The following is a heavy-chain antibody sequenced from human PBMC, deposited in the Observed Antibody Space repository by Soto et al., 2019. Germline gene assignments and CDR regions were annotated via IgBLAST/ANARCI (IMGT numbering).Heavy chain of an antibody. CDR3: ASHPRYGSGSYYFDY. J-gene: IGHJ4*02. CDR2: IYYSGST. Sequence: QVQLQESGPGLVKPSETLSLTCTVSGGSISSYYWSWIRQPPGKGLEWIGYIYYSGSTNYNPSLKSRVTISVDTSKNQFSLKLSSVTAAATAVYYCASHPRYGSGSYYFDYWGQGTLVTVSS. V-gene: IGHV4-59*01. CDR1: GGSISSYY. D-gene: IGHD3-10*01.